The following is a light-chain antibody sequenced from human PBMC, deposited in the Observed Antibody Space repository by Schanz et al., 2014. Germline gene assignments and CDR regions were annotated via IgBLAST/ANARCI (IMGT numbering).Light chain of an antibody. V-gene: IGKV3-20*01. J-gene: IGKJ4*01. CDR3: QQYGSSPRT. CDR1: QSVSSSY. Sequence: EIVMTQSPATLSVSPGERATLSCRASQSVSSSYLAWYQQKPGQAPRLLIYGASSRATGIPDRFSGSGSGTDFTLTISRLEPEDFAVYYCQQYGSSPRTFGGGTKVEIK. CDR2: GAS.